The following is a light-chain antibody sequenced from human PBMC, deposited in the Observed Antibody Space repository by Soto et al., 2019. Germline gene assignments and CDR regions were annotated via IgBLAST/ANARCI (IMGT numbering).Light chain of an antibody. CDR3: QSYDSSLSVV. CDR1: SSNIGAGYD. J-gene: IGLJ2*01. Sequence: QSVLTQPPSVSGAPGKRVTISCTGGSSNIGAGYDVHWYQQLPGTAPKLLIYGNSNRPSGVPDRFSGSKSGTSASLAITGLQAEDEADYYCQSYDSSLSVVFGGGTKLSVL. CDR2: GNS. V-gene: IGLV1-40*01.